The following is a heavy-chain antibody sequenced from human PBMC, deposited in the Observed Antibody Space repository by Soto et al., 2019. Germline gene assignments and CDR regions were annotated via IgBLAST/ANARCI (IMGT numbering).Heavy chain of an antibody. CDR3: AKATRDYYDSSGYYYPSFDY. D-gene: IGHD3-22*01. J-gene: IGHJ4*02. V-gene: IGHV3-23*01. Sequence: GGSLRLSCAASGFAFSSYSMSWVRQAPGKVLEGVSLISGSGGRTYYADSVKGRFTISRDNSKNKLSLQMNSLRAEDTAVYYCAKATRDYYDSSGYYYPSFDYSGQGTLVTVSS. CDR2: ISGSGGRT. CDR1: GFAFSSYS.